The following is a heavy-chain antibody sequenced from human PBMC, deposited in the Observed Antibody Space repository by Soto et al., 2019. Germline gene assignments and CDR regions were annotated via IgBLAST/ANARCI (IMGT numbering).Heavy chain of an antibody. D-gene: IGHD3-3*01. J-gene: IGHJ4*02. CDR1: GAPFSGYY. CDR2: INHTGST. Sequence: LSLTCAVYGAPFSGYYWTWIRQPPGKGLEWIGEINHTGSTKYNPSLKSRVTITLDTSKNQFSLSLWSVTAADTAVYYCARGREIFGAVTPFEYWGQGTQVTVSS. V-gene: IGHV4-34*01. CDR3: ARGREIFGAVTPFEY.